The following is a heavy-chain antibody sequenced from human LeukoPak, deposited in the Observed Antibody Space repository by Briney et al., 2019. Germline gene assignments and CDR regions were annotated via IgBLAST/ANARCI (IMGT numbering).Heavy chain of an antibody. D-gene: IGHD1-26*01. CDR3: ARDGNFDY. CDR1: GYTFISYD. V-gene: IGHV1-2*02. CDR2: INPNSGDT. J-gene: IGHJ4*02. Sequence: ASVKVSCKASGYTFISYDINWVRQAPGQGLEWMGWINPNSGDTNYAQKFQGRVTMTRDTSISTAYMGLSRLRSDDTAVYYCARDGNFDYWGQGTLVTVSS.